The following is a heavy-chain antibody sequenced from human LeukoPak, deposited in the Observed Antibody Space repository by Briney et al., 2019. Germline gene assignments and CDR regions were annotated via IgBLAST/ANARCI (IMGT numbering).Heavy chain of an antibody. V-gene: IGHV3-74*01. CDR2: VNGDGSTT. D-gene: IGHD6-13*01. Sequence: GGSLRLSCAASGFAFSRYWMHWVRQAPGKGLVWVSRVNGDGSTTTYADSVKGRFTISRDNAKNTLYLQMNSLRAEDTAVYYCARERDPYSSSWFIDYWGQGTPVTVSS. J-gene: IGHJ4*02. CDR1: GFAFSRYW. CDR3: ARERDPYSSSWFIDY.